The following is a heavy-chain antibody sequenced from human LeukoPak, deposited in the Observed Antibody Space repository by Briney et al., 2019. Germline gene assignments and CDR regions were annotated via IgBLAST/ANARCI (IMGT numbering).Heavy chain of an antibody. V-gene: IGHV1-18*01. D-gene: IGHD1-26*01. Sequence: ASVKVSCKASGYTFTSYGISWVRQAPGQGLEWLGWISAYNGNTNYAQKFQGRVTMTRNTSISTAYRELSSLRSEDTAVYYCGWGLDWFDPWGQGTLVTVSS. CDR3: GWGLDWFDP. CDR2: ISAYNGNT. J-gene: IGHJ5*02. CDR1: GYTFTSYG.